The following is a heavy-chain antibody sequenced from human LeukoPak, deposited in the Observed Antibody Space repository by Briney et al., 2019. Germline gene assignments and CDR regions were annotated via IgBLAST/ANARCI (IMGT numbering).Heavy chain of an antibody. J-gene: IGHJ5*02. CDR3: ARERYMFDP. V-gene: IGHV1-18*04. D-gene: IGHD1-14*01. CDR1: GYTFNFYG. Sequence: ASVKVSCKASGYTFNFYGISWVRQAPGQGLEWMGWISTYYGNTNYAQKFQGRVTMTADTSTNTAYMELRSLRSDDTASYYCARERYMFDPWGQGTLVTVSS. CDR2: ISTYYGNT.